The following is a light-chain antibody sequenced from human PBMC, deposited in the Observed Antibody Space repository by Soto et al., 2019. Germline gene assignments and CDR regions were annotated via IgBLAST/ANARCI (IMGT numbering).Light chain of an antibody. Sequence: EVVLTQSPATLSLSPGERATLSCRASQSVGSYLAWYQQKPGQAPRLLIYDASNRATGIPARFSGSGSGTDFTLTISSLGPEDFAVYYCQQRSIWPPLTFGGGTKVDIK. V-gene: IGKV3-11*01. CDR1: QSVGSY. J-gene: IGKJ4*01. CDR3: QQRSIWPPLT. CDR2: DAS.